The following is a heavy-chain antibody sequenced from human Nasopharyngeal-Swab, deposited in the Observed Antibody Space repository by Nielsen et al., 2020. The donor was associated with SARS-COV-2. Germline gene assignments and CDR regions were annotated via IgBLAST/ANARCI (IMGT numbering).Heavy chain of an antibody. CDR2: IRSKGSNYAT. Sequence: GESLKISCTPSGFPLGDVAVSWVRQASGEGLEWVARIRSKGSNYATAYSASVKGRFIIFRDDPTNTAYLQMNSLKTEDTAMYYCTRCGGGCYSGRDYWGQGTLVTVSS. CDR3: TRCGGGCYSGRDY. J-gene: IGHJ4*02. D-gene: IGHD2-15*01. V-gene: IGHV3-73*01. CDR1: GFPLGDVA.